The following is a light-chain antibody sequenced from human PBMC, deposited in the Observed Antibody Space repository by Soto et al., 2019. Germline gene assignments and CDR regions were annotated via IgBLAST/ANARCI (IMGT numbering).Light chain of an antibody. CDR3: QQYDSSPWT. CDR1: QSVSNDY. CDR2: GAS. J-gene: IGKJ1*01. V-gene: IGKV3-20*01. Sequence: EMVLTQSPGTLSLSPGDRATLSCRASQSVSNDYVAWVQQKPGQSPRLLIYGASNRASGISDRFSGSGSGTDFTLTIYRLEPEDFAVYYCQQYDSSPWTFGQGTKVDIK.